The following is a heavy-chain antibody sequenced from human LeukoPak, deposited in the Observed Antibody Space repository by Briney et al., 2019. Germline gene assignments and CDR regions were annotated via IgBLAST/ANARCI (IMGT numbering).Heavy chain of an antibody. CDR1: QFTFRNYA. V-gene: IGHV3-23*01. CDR3: VKDPSGVDP. J-gene: IGHJ5*02. Sequence: GGSLRLSCVASQFTFRNYAMSWVRQAPGKGLEWVAAITGSGTNTYYSDSVKGRFVISRDNSKNPLFLYVNNLRAEDTAVYYCVKDPSGVDPWGQGTLVTVSS. CDR2: ITGSGTNT.